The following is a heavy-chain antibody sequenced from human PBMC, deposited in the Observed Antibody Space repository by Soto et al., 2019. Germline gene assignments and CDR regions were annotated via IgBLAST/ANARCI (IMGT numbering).Heavy chain of an antibody. CDR3: ARGSSNWAYYFDF. V-gene: IGHV3-7*01. CDR1: GFTFSSYW. Sequence: GVLRLSCAASGFTFSSYWMSWVRQAPGKGLEWVANINSSGSDVYYADSVKGRFTISRDNAKNSLYLQMNSLRDDDTAVYYCARGSSNWAYYFDFWGQGTLVTVSS. CDR2: INSSGSDV. J-gene: IGHJ4*02. D-gene: IGHD6-13*01.